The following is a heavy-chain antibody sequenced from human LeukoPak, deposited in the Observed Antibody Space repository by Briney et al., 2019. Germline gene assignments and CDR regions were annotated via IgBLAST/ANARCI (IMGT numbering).Heavy chain of an antibody. Sequence: PGGSLRLSCAASGFNFSNAWMSWVRQAPGKGLEWVCRIKSKTDAGTADYAARVIGRFTISRNDSINTLYLQMNSLKSQETTVYYCTTAFFREETTFIGVANPNFDYWGQGTLVTVSS. CDR2: IKSKTDAGTA. V-gene: IGHV3-15*01. D-gene: IGHD3-3*01. J-gene: IGHJ4*02. CDR3: TTAFFREETTFIGVANPNFDY. CDR1: GFNFSNAW.